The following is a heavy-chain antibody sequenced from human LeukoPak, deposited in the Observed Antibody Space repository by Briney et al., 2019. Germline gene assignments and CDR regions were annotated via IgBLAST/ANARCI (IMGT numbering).Heavy chain of an antibody. V-gene: IGHV4-28*03. CDR3: ARGSGSGSHHRIYCGMDV. J-gene: IGHJ6*02. CDR1: GFSISSFNW. CDR2: IFYHGST. Sequence: SETLSLTCAVSGFSISSFNWWGWILQPPGKGLEWIVYIFYHGSTYYNPSLKSRLTMSVDTSKNQFSLKLSSVTAADTAVYYCARGSGSGSHHRIYCGMDVWGQGTTVTVSS. D-gene: IGHD3-10*01.